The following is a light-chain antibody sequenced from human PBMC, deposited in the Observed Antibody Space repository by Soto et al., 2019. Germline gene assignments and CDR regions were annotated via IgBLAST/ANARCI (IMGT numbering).Light chain of an antibody. CDR2: EVS. V-gene: IGLV2-14*01. J-gene: IGLJ2*01. Sequence: QSVLTQPVSVSGSPGQSITISCTGTSSDVGGYNYVSWYQQHPGKAPKLMIYEVSNRPSGVSNRFSGSKSGNTASLTISGLQAEDEADYYCSSYTSSSTLDVVFGGGTQLTVL. CDR3: SSYTSSSTLDVV. CDR1: SSDVGGYNY.